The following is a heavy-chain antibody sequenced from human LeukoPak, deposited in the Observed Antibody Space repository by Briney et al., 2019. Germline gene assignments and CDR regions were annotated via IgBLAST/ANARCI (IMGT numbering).Heavy chain of an antibody. V-gene: IGHV6-1*01. CDR2: TYYRSKWYN. CDR1: GDSISSNSGV. CDR3: ARQYSGFDY. J-gene: IGHJ4*02. Sequence: SQTLSLTCVISGDSISSNSGVWNWIRQSPSRGLEWLGRTYYRSKWYNDYAVSVKSRITINPDTSKNQFSLQLSSVTPEDTAVYYCARQYSGFDYWGQGTLVTVSS. D-gene: IGHD5-18*01.